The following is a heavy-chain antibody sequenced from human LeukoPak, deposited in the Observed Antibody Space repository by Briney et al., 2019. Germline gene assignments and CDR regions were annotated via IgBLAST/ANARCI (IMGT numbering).Heavy chain of an antibody. D-gene: IGHD2-2*01. Sequence: SEPLSLTCAVYGGSFSGYYWSWIRQPPGKGVEWIGEINHSGSTNYNPSVKSRVTISGDTSKNQFSLKLSSVTAADTAVYYCARGPLVVVPAAMPNFDYWGQGTLVTVSS. CDR3: ARGPLVVVPAAMPNFDY. V-gene: IGHV4-34*01. CDR2: INHSGST. J-gene: IGHJ4*02. CDR1: GGSFSGYY.